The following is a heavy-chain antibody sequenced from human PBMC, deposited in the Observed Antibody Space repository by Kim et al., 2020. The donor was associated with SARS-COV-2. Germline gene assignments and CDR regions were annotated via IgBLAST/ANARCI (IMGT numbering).Heavy chain of an antibody. CDR3: ARVGVIAARRGHWFDP. CDR1: GYTFTGYY. V-gene: IGHV1-2*02. J-gene: IGHJ5*02. Sequence: ASVKVSCKASGYTFTGYYMHWVRQAPGQGLEWMGWINPNSGGTNYAQKFQGRVTMTRDTSISTAYMELSRLRSDDTAVYYCARVGVIAARRGHWFDPWGQGTLVTVSS. D-gene: IGHD6-6*01. CDR2: INPNSGGT.